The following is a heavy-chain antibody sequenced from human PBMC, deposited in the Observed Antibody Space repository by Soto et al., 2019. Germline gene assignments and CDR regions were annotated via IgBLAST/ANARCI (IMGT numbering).Heavy chain of an antibody. V-gene: IGHV3-23*01. D-gene: IGHD3-16*01. CDR1: GFTFSSYA. J-gene: IGHJ6*02. CDR3: AKDLGDRHYDGMDV. Sequence: EVQLLESGGGLVQPGGSLRLSCAASGFTFSSYAMSWVRQAPGKGLEWVSAISGSGGSTYYADSVKGRFTISRDNXMNTLYLQLNGLRAEDTAVYYCAKDLGDRHYDGMDVWGQGTTVTVSS. CDR2: ISGSGGST.